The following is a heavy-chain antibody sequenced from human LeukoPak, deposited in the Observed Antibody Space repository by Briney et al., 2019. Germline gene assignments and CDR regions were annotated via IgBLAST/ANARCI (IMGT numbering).Heavy chain of an antibody. Sequence: GGSLRLSCAASGFTFSSYSMNWVRQAPGKGLEWVSYISSSSSTIYYADSVRGRFTISRDNAKNSLYLQMNSLRAEDTAVYYCARDNIDYGGNPQAYYFDYWGQGTLVTVSS. J-gene: IGHJ4*02. V-gene: IGHV3-48*04. CDR1: GFTFSSYS. CDR2: ISSSSSTI. D-gene: IGHD4-23*01. CDR3: ARDNIDYGGNPQAYYFDY.